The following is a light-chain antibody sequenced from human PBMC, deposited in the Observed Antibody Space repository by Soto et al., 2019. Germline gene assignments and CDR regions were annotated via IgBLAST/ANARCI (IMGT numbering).Light chain of an antibody. Sequence: EIVMTQSPATLSVSPGERATLSCRASQSVSNNLAWYQQKPGQAPRLLIYGASTRATGIPARFSGSGSGTKFTLTISSLQSEDFAVYYCQQYNNWPHTFGQGTKLEIK. CDR2: GAS. V-gene: IGKV3-15*01. J-gene: IGKJ2*01. CDR1: QSVSNN. CDR3: QQYNNWPHT.